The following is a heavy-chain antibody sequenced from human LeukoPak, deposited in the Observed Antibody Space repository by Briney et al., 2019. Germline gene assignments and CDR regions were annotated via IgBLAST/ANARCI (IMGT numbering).Heavy chain of an antibody. J-gene: IGHJ4*02. CDR2: IWYDGSNK. Sequence: PGGSLRLSCTTSTFTFSHYAMHWVRQAPGKGLEWVAVIWYDGSNKYYADSVKGRFTISRDNAKNSLYLQMNSLRDEDTAVYYCVRESRSHFDYWGQGTLVTVSS. CDR1: TFTFSHYA. CDR3: VRESRSHFDY. V-gene: IGHV3-33*08.